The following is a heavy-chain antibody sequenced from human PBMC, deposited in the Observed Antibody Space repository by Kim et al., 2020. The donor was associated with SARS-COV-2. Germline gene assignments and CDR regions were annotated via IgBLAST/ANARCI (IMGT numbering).Heavy chain of an antibody. CDR3: ARGGSNWLDFDY. D-gene: IGHD1-20*01. CDR2: IGGGGGRT. Sequence: GGSLRLSCAASGFTFNTYAMNWVRQAPGKGLEWVSTIGGGGGRTYYADSVKGRFTISRDNSKNTLYLQMNSLRAGDTAIYYCARGGSNWLDFDYWGQGILGTVSS. CDR1: GFTFNTYA. J-gene: IGHJ4*02. V-gene: IGHV3-23*01.